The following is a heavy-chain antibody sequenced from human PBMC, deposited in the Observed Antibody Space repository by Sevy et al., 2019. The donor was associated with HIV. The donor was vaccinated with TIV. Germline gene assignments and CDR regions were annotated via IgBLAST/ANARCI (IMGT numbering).Heavy chain of an antibody. D-gene: IGHD3-10*01. CDR3: ARGPPDGSYDYFDY. J-gene: IGHJ4*02. CDR2: VSGSSNYI. CDR1: GFTFINYN. Sequence: GGSLRLSCATSGFTFINYNMNWVRQAPGKGLEWVSSVSGSSNYIYYAESVKGRFIISRDNTKNTLYLQMNSLRVDDTALYYCARGPPDGSYDYFDYWGQGTLVTVSS. V-gene: IGHV3-21*06.